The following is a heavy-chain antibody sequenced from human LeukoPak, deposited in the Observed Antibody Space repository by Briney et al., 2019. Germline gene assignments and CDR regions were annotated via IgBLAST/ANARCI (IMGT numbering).Heavy chain of an antibody. J-gene: IGHJ2*01. CDR3: ARDLDGDYGWHFDI. Sequence: GGSLRLSCAASGFTFSSFSMNWVRQAPGKGLDWVSSISISSNYIYYADSVRGRFTISRDNAKNSLSLQMNSLRVEDTAVNYCARDLDGDYGWHFDIWGRGTLVTVSS. CDR2: ISISSNYI. V-gene: IGHV3-21*01. D-gene: IGHD4-17*01. CDR1: GFTFSSFS.